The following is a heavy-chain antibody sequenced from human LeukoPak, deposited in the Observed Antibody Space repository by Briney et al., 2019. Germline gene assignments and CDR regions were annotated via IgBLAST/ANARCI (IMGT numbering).Heavy chain of an antibody. Sequence: SETLSLTCAVDGGSFSGYYCGWVRQQPGKGMEWIGEINNSGRTKYNPSLKSRVTISVATSKNQFSLKLSSVTAADTAVYYCARAGYYYDGSVYYRRHYYFDYWGQGTLVTVSS. J-gene: IGHJ4*02. CDR3: ARAGYYYDGSVYYRRHYYFDY. CDR1: GGSFSGYY. V-gene: IGHV4-34*01. CDR2: INNSGRT. D-gene: IGHD3-22*01.